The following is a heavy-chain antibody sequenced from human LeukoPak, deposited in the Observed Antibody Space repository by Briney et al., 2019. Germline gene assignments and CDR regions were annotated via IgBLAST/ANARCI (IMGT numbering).Heavy chain of an antibody. J-gene: IGHJ4*02. CDR2: IYSGGST. CDR3: ARDQRGLGYCSGGSRYQAYYFHY. Sequence: GGSLRLSCAASGFTVSSNYTSWVRQAPGKGLEWVSVIYSGGSTYYADSVKGRFTISRDNSKNTLYLQMNSLRAEDTAVYYCARDQRGLGYCSGGSRYQAYYFHYWGQGTLVTVSS. CDR1: GFTVSSNY. V-gene: IGHV3-53*01. D-gene: IGHD2-15*01.